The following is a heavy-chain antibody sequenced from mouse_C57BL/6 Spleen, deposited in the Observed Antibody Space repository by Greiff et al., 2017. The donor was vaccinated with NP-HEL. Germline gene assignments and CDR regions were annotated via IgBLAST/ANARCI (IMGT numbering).Heavy chain of an antibody. D-gene: IGHD2-3*01. CDR3: ARDGYYYFDY. CDR1: GYTFTSYW. V-gene: IGHV1-7*01. J-gene: IGHJ2*01. CDR2: LNPSSGYT. Sequence: QVQLQQSGAELAKPGASVKLSCKASGYTFTSYWLHWVKQRPGQGLEWIGYLNPSSGYTKYHQKFKDKATLTADTSSSTAYMQLSSLTYEDSAVYYCARDGYYYFDYWGQGTTLTVSS.